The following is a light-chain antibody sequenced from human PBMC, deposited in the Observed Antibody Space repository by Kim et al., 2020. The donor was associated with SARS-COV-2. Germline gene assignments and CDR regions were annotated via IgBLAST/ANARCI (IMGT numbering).Light chain of an antibody. CDR2: DAS. J-gene: IGKJ4*01. V-gene: IGKV3-11*01. Sequence: EIVLTQSPATLSLSPGERAILSCRASQSINSYLAWYQQKPGQAPRLLIYDASNRATGIPARFSGSGSGTDFTLTISSLEPEDFAVYYCQQRRNWPLTFGGGTKLEIK. CDR1: QSINSY. CDR3: QQRRNWPLT.